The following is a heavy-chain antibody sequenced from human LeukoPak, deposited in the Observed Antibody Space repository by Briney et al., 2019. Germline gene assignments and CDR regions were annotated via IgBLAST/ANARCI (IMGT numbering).Heavy chain of an antibody. Sequence: GGSLRLSCAASGLTSSRYGMSWVRQAPGKGLEWVSVIYSGGSTYYADSVKGRFTISRDNSKNTLYLQMNSLRAEDTAVYYCARVKRWELRYFDCWGQGTLVTVSS. D-gene: IGHD1-26*01. CDR1: GLTSSRYG. CDR2: IYSGGST. CDR3: ARVKRWELRYFDC. J-gene: IGHJ4*02. V-gene: IGHV3-66*01.